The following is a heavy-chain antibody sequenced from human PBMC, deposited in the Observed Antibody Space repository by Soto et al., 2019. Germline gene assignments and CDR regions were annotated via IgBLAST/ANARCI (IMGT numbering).Heavy chain of an antibody. CDR2: IYGGLTT. CDR1: GFTVSSTY. Sequence: PGGSLRLSCAASGFTVSSTYMTWVRQAPGKGLEWVSVIYGGLTTSYADSVKSRFTISRDNSKNTVFLQMNSLRGEDTAVYYCARDRIEAAGTPRFNYYYGMDVWGQGTTVTVSS. V-gene: IGHV3-53*01. J-gene: IGHJ6*02. CDR3: ARDRIEAAGTPRFNYYYGMDV. D-gene: IGHD6-13*01.